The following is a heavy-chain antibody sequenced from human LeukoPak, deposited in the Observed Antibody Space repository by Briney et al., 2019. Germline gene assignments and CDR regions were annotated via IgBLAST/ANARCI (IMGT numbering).Heavy chain of an antibody. J-gene: IGHJ5*01. CDR1: GGTFSSHA. V-gene: IGHV1-69*10. CDR3: AVLSDGAYCGGDCFYLDS. CDR2: VIPILDIT. Sequence: ASVKVPCKASGGTFSSHAMNWVRQAPGQGLEWMGGVIPILDITDYAQKFQGRLTITADKSTGTGYMELSSLRSEDSAVYYCAVLSDGAYCGGDCFYLDSWGQGTLVAVSS. D-gene: IGHD2-21*02.